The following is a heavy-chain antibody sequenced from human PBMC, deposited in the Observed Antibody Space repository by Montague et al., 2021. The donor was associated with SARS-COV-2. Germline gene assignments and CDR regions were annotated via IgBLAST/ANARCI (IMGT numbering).Heavy chain of an antibody. CDR1: GGSFSSY. Sequence: SETLSLTCDVYGGSFSSYWSWIRQPPGRGLEGVGQISHGGGTNYXPSLKSRGTISVDTSKNQVSLILVSVTAADTAVYYCASHCGGGRCYFGMDVWGQGTPVTVSS. J-gene: IGHJ6*02. V-gene: IGHV4-34*01. CDR3: ASHCGGGRCYFGMDV. D-gene: IGHD2-15*01. CDR2: ISHGGGT.